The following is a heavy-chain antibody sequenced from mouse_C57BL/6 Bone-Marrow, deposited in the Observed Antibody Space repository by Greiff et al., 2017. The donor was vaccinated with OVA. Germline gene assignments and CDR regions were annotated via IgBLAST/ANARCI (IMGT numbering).Heavy chain of an antibody. CDR1: GFNIKDDY. CDR2: IDPENGDT. Sequence: VQLQQSGAELVRPGASVKLSCTASGFNIKDDYMHWVKQRPEQGLEWIGWIDPENGDTEYASKLQGKATITADTSSNTAYLQISSLTSEDTAVYYCTSYGSFDYWGQGTTLTVSS. J-gene: IGHJ2*01. D-gene: IGHD2-1*01. CDR3: TSYGSFDY. V-gene: IGHV14-4*01.